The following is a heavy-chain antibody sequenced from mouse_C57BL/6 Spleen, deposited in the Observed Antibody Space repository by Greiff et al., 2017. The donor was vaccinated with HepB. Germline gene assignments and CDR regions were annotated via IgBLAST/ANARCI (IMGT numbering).Heavy chain of an antibody. CDR2: ISSGGDYI. J-gene: IGHJ4*01. Sequence: DVKLQESGEGLVKPGGSLKLSCAASGFTFSSYAMSWVRQTPEKRLEWVAYISSGGDYIYYADTVKGRFTISRDNARNTLYLQMSSLKSEDTAMYYCTRDHDYYAMDYWGQGTSVTVSS. CDR1: GFTFSSYA. CDR3: TRDHDYYAMDY. V-gene: IGHV5-9-1*02.